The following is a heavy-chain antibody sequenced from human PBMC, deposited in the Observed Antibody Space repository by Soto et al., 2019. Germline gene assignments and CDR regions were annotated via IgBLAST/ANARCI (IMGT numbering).Heavy chain of an antibody. D-gene: IGHD3-22*01. CDR1: GFTFNSYG. J-gene: IGHJ6*02. Sequence: GGSLRLSCAASGFTFNSYGMHWVRQTPGRGLEWVAVIWFDGRNIVYGESVKGRFTVSRDNSKNTLYLQMNSLRAEDTAVYYCAKDSSGYARYYYYYYGMDVWGQGTTVTVSS. V-gene: IGHV3-33*06. CDR3: AKDSSGYARYYYYYYGMDV. CDR2: IWFDGRNI.